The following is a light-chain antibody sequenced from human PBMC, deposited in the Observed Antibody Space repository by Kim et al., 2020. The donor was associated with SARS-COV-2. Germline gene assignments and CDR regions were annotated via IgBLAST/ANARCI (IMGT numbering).Light chain of an antibody. CDR2: GRN. V-gene: IGLV3-19*01. CDR3: QSRDSGGRVM. CDR1: SLRSYY. Sequence: SSELTQDPVVSVALGQTVRITCQGDSLRSYYATWYQQKPRQAPVLVIYGRNNRPSGIPDRVSGSASGNTASLTISGTQAEDEADFYCQSRDSGGRVMFGGGTQLTVL. J-gene: IGLJ3*02.